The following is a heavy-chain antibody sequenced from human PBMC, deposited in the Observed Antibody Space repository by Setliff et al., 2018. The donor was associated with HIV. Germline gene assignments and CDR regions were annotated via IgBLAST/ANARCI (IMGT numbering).Heavy chain of an antibody. J-gene: IGHJ6*02. Sequence: SETLSLTCTVSGYSISSGYYWGWIRQPPGKGLEWIGSIYHSGSTYYNPSLKSRVTISVDTSKNQFSLKLSSVTAADTAVYYCARDDSSGCHFYYYYGMDVWGQGTTVTVS. CDR1: GYSISSGYY. D-gene: IGHD6-19*01. V-gene: IGHV4-38-2*02. CDR2: IYHSGST. CDR3: ARDDSSGCHFYYYYGMDV.